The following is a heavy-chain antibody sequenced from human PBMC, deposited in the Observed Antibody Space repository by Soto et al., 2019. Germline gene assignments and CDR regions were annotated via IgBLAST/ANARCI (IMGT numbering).Heavy chain of an antibody. V-gene: IGHV3-7*03. D-gene: IGHD3-3*01. CDR2: IKQDGSEK. CDR3: ARDPRITIFGVVSPTHFDY. J-gene: IGHJ4*02. Sequence: GGSLRLSFAASGFTFSSYWVSWVRQAPGKGLEWVANIKQDGSEKYYVDSVKGRFTISRDNAKNSLYLQMNSLRAEDTAVYYCARDPRITIFGVVSPTHFDYWGQGTLVTVPS. CDR1: GFTFSSYW.